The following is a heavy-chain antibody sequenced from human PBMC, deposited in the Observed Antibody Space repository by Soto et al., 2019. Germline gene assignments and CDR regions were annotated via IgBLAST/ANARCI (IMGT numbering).Heavy chain of an antibody. J-gene: IGHJ4*02. Sequence: QVQLVESGGGLVKPGGSLRLSCAFSGFTFSDQYMTWIRQAPGKGLDWVSFISSDSRHTNYADSVKGRFTISRDNAKNSLYLQMNSLRAEDTAVYYCARLWGFGGNSADFWGQGTLVTVSS. D-gene: IGHD2-21*02. CDR1: GFTFSDQY. V-gene: IGHV3-11*05. CDR2: ISSDSRHT. CDR3: ARLWGFGGNSADF.